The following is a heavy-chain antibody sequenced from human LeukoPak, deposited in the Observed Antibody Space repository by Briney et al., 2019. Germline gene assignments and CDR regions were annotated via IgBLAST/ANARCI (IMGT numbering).Heavy chain of an antibody. V-gene: IGHV4-4*07. J-gene: IGHJ4*02. Sequence: SEALSLTCTVSGGSISSYYWSWIRQPAGKGLEWIGRIYTSGSTNYNPSLKSRVTISVDTSKNQFSLKLSSVTAADTAVYYCARSTVRGVTPDYWGQGTLVTVSS. CDR1: GGSISSYY. CDR2: IYTSGST. D-gene: IGHD3-10*01. CDR3: ARSTVRGVTPDY.